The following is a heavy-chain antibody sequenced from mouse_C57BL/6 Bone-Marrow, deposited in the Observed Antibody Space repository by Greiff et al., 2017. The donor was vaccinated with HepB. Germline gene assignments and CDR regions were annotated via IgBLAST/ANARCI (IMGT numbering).Heavy chain of an antibody. CDR2: ISDGGSYT. D-gene: IGHD3-2*02. Sequence: EVQVVESGGGLVKPGGSLKLSCAASGFTFSSYAMSWVRQTPEKRLEWVATISDGGSYTYYPDNVKGRFTISRDNAKNNLYLQMSHLKSEDTAMYYCARGDSSGYWFAYWGQGTLVTVSA. V-gene: IGHV5-4*01. CDR1: GFTFSSYA. CDR3: ARGDSSGYWFAY. J-gene: IGHJ3*01.